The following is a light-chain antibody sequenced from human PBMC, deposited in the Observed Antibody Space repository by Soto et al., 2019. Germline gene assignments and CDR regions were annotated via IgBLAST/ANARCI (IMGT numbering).Light chain of an antibody. J-gene: IGLJ2*01. V-gene: IGLV1-51*01. CDR2: DNN. CDR1: SSNIGNNY. CDR3: GTLYSSLSAGV. Sequence: QSVLTQPPSVSAAPGQKVTISCSGSSSNIGNNYVSWYQQLPGTAPKLLIYDNNKRPSGIPDRCSGSKSGTSATLGITGLQTGYEADYYCGTLYSSLSAGVLGGGTKRTV.